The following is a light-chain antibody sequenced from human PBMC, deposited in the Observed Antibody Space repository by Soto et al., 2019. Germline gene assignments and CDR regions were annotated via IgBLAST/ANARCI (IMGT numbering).Light chain of an antibody. J-gene: IGLJ2*01. CDR1: SSDVGSYNL. CDR3: CSYAGSYTLV. CDR2: EGS. V-gene: IGLV2-23*01. Sequence: QSVLTQPASVSGSPGQSITISCTGTSSDVGSYNLVSWYQQHPGKPPKLLIYEGSKRPSGVSDRFSGSKSGNTASLTISGLQAEDEADYYCCSYAGSYTLVFGGGTKVTVL.